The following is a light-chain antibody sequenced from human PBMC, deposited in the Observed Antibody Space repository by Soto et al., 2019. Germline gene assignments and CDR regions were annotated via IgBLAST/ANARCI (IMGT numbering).Light chain of an antibody. Sequence: EIVLPQSPGTLSLSPGASSTLSCRALQSISSSYLAWYQQKPGQAPRLLIYGASSRATGIPDRFSGSGSGTDFTLNINRLEPEDFALYYCQQYGSSPPTFGQGTKV. CDR2: GAS. CDR1: QSISSSY. V-gene: IGKV3-20*01. J-gene: IGKJ1*01. CDR3: QQYGSSPPT.